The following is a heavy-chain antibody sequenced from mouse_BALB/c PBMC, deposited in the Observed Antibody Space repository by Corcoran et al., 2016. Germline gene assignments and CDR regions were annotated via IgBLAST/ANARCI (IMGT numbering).Heavy chain of an antibody. D-gene: IGHD2-1*01. V-gene: IGHV3-6*02. CDR2: ISYEGSN. J-gene: IGHJ4*01. CDR3: ASYYGNYYAMDY. CDR1: GYSITSGYY. Sequence: DVQLQESGPGLVKPSQSLSLTCSVTGYSITSGYYWNWIRQFPGNKLEWMGYISYEGSNNYNPSLKNRISITRDTSKNQFFLKLNSVTTEDTATYYCASYYGNYYAMDYWGQGTSVTVSS.